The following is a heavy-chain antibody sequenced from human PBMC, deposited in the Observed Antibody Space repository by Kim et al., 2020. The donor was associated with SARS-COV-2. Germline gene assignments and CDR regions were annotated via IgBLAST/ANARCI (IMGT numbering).Heavy chain of an antibody. CDR2: IWYDGSNK. CDR3: ARDWGAYYHAFDI. J-gene: IGHJ3*02. CDR1: GFTFSSYG. Sequence: GGSLRLSCAASGFTFSSYGMHWVRQAPGKGLEWVAVIWYDGSNKYYADSVKGRFTISRDNSKNTLYLQMNSLRAEDTAVYYCARDWGAYYHAFDIWGQGTMVTVSS. V-gene: IGHV3-33*01. D-gene: IGHD3-16*01.